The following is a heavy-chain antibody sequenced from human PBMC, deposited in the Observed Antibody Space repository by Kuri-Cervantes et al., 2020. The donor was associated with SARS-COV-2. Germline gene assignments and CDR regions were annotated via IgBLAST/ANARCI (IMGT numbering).Heavy chain of an antibody. D-gene: IGHD3-3*01. Sequence: GESLKISCAASGFTFSSYDMHWVRQATGKGLEWVSAIGTAGDTYYPGSVKGRFTISRENAKNSLYLQMNSLRAADTAVYYCARGHMFFGVVMKKNWFDPWGQGTLVTVSS. CDR2: IGTAGDT. CDR3: ARGHMFFGVVMKKNWFDP. J-gene: IGHJ5*02. CDR1: GFTFSSYD. V-gene: IGHV3-13*04.